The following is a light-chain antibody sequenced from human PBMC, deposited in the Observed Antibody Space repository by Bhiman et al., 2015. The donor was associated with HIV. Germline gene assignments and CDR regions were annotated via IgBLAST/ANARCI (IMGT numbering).Light chain of an antibody. CDR1: SSDIGSYDR. CDR2: DVS. J-gene: IGLJ1*01. Sequence: QSALTQPPSVSGSPGQSITISCTGTSSDIGSYDRVSWYQQAPGTAPKLLIYDVSNRPSGVSNRFSGSKSGNTASLTISGLQGEDEADYYCSSLTSSLTYVFGTGTNVTVL. V-gene: IGLV2-18*02. CDR3: SSLTSSLTYV.